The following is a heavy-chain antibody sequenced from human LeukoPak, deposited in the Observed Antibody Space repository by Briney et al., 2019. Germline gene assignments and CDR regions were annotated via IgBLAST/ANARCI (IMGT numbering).Heavy chain of an antibody. CDR1: GYTFTSYG. V-gene: IGHV1-18*01. CDR2: ISAYNGNT. CDR3: ARQRKEYYMDV. J-gene: IGHJ6*03. Sequence: EASVKVSCKASGYTFTSYGISWVRQAPGQGREWMGWISAYNGNTNYAQKLQGRVTMTPDTSTSTAYMELRSLRSDDTAVYYCARQRKEYYMDVWGKGTTVTVSS.